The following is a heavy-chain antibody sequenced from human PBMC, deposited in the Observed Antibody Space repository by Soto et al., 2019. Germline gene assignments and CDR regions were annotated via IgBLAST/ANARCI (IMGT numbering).Heavy chain of an antibody. D-gene: IGHD3-10*01. CDR2: IIPIFGTA. J-gene: IGHJ6*02. Sequence: QVQLVQSGAEVKKPGSSVKVSCKASGGTFSSYAISWVRQAPGQGLEWMGGIIPIFGTANYAQKFQGRVTITADESTSTAYTELSSVRSEDTAVYYCARAPRGEYGSGRYGMDVWGQGTTVTVSS. CDR3: ARAPRGEYGSGRYGMDV. CDR1: GGTFSSYA. V-gene: IGHV1-69*01.